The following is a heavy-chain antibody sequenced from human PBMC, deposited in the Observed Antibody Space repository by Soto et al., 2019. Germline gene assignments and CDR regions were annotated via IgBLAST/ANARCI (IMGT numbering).Heavy chain of an antibody. CDR3: AKDVPPGYRSSRSDY. Sequence: GGSLRLSCAASGFTFSSYAMSWVRQAPGKGLEWVSAISGSGGSTYYADSVKGRFTISRDNSKNTLFLQMNSLRAEDTAVYYCAKDVPPGYRSSRSDYWGQGTLVTVSS. CDR1: GFTFSSYA. V-gene: IGHV3-23*01. D-gene: IGHD6-13*01. J-gene: IGHJ4*02. CDR2: ISGSGGST.